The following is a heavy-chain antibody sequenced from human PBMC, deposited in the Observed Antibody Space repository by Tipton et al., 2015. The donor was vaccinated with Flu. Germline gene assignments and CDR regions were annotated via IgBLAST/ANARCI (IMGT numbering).Heavy chain of an antibody. V-gene: IGHV3-30*02. CDR1: GFAFENYA. CDR2: IRHDGSKK. D-gene: IGHD5-24*01. J-gene: IGHJ4*02. CDR3: AKTETDDFDY. Sequence: GSLRPSCATSGFAFENYAMHWVRQAPGKGLEWVACIRHDGSKKFYVDSVKGRFTISRDNSKKTLLLRMNSLRPEDTAVYYCAKTETDDFDYWGQGTLVTVSS.